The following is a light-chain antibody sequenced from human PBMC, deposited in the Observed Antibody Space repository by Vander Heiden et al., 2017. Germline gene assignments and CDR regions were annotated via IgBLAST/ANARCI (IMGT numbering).Light chain of an antibody. CDR1: KLGDKY. CDR3: QAWDSSPGV. Sequence: SYELTQPPSVSVSPGQTASITCPGDKLGDKYSCWYQQKPGPSPVLVIYQDSKRPAGIPERFSGSNSGNTATLTISGTQAMDEADYYCQAWDSSPGVFGGGTKLTVL. V-gene: IGLV3-1*01. J-gene: IGLJ2*01. CDR2: QDS.